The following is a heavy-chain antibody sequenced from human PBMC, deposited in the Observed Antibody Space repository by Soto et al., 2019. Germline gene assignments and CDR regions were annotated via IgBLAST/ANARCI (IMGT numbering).Heavy chain of an antibody. V-gene: IGHV3-23*01. J-gene: IGHJ4*02. Sequence: EVQLLDSGGGLVQPGGSLRLSCAASGFTFSSYAMNWVRQAPGKGLEWVSVISGNGDSTYYADSVKGRFIISRDNSKNTLYLQMNSLRAEDTAVYYCARRGPGTYFDYWGQGTLVTVSS. CDR3: ARRGPGTYFDY. CDR1: GFTFSSYA. D-gene: IGHD6-13*01. CDR2: ISGNGDST.